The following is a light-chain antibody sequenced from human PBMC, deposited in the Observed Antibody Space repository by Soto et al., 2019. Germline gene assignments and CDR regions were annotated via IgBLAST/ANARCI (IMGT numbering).Light chain of an antibody. Sequence: QSALTQPPSASGSPGQSVTISCTGTSSDVGGYNYVSWYQQHPGKATKLLIYEVTKRPSGVPDHFSGSKSDNTDSLTVSGLQDEDEADYYCSSYAGSNTVFGGGTKLTVL. CDR3: SSYAGSNTV. V-gene: IGLV2-8*01. CDR1: SSDVGGYNY. CDR2: EVT. J-gene: IGLJ2*01.